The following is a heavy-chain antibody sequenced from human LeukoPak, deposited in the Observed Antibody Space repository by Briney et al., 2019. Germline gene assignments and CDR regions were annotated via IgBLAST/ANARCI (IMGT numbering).Heavy chain of an antibody. D-gene: IGHD3-22*01. CDR1: GFTVSTDH. CDR3: AKVDDGDYVSSGLSPNWFDP. J-gene: IGHJ5*02. Sequence: GGSLRLSCAASGFTVSTDHMSWVRQAPGKGLEWVAVSYSDDNGYYTESVKGRFTISRDNSKNTLYLRMNSLRAEDTAVYYCAKVDDGDYVSSGLSPNWFDPWGQGTLVTVSS. CDR2: SYSDDNG. V-gene: IGHV3-53*01.